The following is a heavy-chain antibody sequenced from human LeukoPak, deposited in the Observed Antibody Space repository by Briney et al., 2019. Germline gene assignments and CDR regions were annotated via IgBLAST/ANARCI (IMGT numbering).Heavy chain of an antibody. CDR2: ISYDGSNK. J-gene: IGHJ4*02. V-gene: IGHV3-30*04. CDR1: GFAFSSYA. Sequence: WWALRLSCAASGFAFSSYARHWVRQAPCKGPEGVAVISYDGSNKYYADSVKGRFTIFRDNSTNTLYLQMNSLRAEDTAVYSCARALRFYCSSTSCYGTPFDYWGQGTLVTVSS. D-gene: IGHD2-2*01. CDR3: ARALRFYCSSTSCYGTPFDY.